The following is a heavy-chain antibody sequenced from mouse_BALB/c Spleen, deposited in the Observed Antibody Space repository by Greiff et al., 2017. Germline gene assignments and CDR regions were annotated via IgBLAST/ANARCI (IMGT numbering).Heavy chain of an antibody. D-gene: IGHD1-1*01. CDR2: IYPGNVNT. V-gene: IGHV1S56*01. J-gene: IGHJ2*01. CDR1: GYTFTSYY. CDR3: ARGGVYYYGSSEVGFDY. Sequence: VQLQESGPELVKPGASVRISCKASGYTFTSYYIHWVKQRPGQGLEWIGWIYPGNVNTKYNEKFKGKATLTADKSSSTAYMQLSSLTSEDSAVYFCARGGVYYYGSSEVGFDYWGQGTTLTVSS.